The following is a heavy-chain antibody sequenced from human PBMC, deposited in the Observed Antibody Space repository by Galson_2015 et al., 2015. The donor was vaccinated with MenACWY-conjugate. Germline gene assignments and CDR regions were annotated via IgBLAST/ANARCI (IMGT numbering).Heavy chain of an antibody. Sequence: PALVTPTQTLTLPCTFSGFSLSTSGMRVSWIRQPPGKGLEWLARIDWNNDKFYNTSLKTRLTIPKDTSKNQVVLTMTNMAPGDTATYYCARVAYGNWGQGTLFPVPS. CDR1: GFSLSTSGMR. D-gene: IGHD4-17*01. J-gene: IGHJ4*02. CDR3: ARVAYGN. CDR2: IDWNNDK. V-gene: IGHV2-70*04.